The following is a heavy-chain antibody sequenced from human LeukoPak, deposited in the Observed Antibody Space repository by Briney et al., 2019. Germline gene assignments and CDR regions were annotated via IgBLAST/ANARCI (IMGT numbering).Heavy chain of an antibody. Sequence: GGSLTLSCAASGFTFSSYWMIWVRQAPGKGLEWVANIKQDGSEKYHVDSVKGRFTISRDNAKNSLYLQMNSLRVEDTAVYYCARAVDDYVWGSYRPPGHWGQGTLVTVSS. CDR1: GFTFSSYW. J-gene: IGHJ4*02. CDR2: IKQDGSEK. CDR3: ARAVDDYVWGSYRPPGH. D-gene: IGHD3-16*02. V-gene: IGHV3-7*05.